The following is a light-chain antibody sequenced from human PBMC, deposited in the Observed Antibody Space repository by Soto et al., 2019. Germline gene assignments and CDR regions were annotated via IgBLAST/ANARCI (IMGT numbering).Light chain of an antibody. V-gene: IGKV3-20*01. CDR2: GAS. Sequence: EIVMRHSRSTLSLCAGGRSGLCGGASERVSNNLAWYQQKPGQAPRLLIYGASTRATGIPARFSGSGSGTDFTLTISRLEPEDFAVYYCQYYGSSLRTFGQGTKVDIK. CDR1: ERVSNN. J-gene: IGKJ1*01. CDR3: QYYGSSLRT.